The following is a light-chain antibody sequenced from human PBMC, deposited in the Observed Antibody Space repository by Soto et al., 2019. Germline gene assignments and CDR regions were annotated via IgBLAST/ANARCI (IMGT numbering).Light chain of an antibody. CDR1: QSVSSH. Sequence: EVVLTQSPATLSVSPGESATLSCRASQSVSSHLAWYQQKPGQAPRLLVSGASTRAGGVPPRFSGSGFGTEFTLTITSLQSEDFAVYYCQQYNDWPPLTFGGGTKV. CDR3: QQYNDWPPLT. J-gene: IGKJ4*01. CDR2: GAS. V-gene: IGKV3-15*01.